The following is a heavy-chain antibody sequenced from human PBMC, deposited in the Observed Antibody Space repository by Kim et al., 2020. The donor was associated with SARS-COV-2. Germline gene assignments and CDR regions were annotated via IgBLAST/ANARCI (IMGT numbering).Heavy chain of an antibody. V-gene: IGHV3-48*04. CDR2: I. Sequence: IYYADSGKGRLTNSRDNAKNSLYLHMNSLRPEDTAVYYCARDHEGGNAIDYWGQGTLVTVSS. J-gene: IGHJ4*02. CDR3: ARDHEGGNAIDY. D-gene: IGHD2-15*01.